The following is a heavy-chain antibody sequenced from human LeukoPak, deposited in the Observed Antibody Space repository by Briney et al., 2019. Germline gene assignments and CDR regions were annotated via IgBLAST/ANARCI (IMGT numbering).Heavy chain of an antibody. Sequence: PGRSLRLSCAASGFTFSSYAMHWVRQAPGKGLEWVAVISYDGSNKYYADSVKGRFTISRDNSKNTLYLQMNSLRAEDTAVYYCASLEEGCSGGSCWQRPRRTNNWFDPWGQGTLVTVSS. D-gene: IGHD2-15*01. CDR3: ASLEEGCSGGSCWQRPRRTNNWFDP. V-gene: IGHV3-30-3*01. CDR2: ISYDGSNK. J-gene: IGHJ5*02. CDR1: GFTFSSYA.